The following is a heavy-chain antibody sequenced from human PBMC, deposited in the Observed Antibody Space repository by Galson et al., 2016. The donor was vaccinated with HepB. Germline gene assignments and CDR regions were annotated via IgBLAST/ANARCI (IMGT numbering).Heavy chain of an antibody. J-gene: IGHJ4*02. D-gene: IGHD3-3*01. CDR2: INVGNGNT. Sequence: ASGYTFTSYAVHWVRQAPGQGLEWMGWINVGNGNTKSSQKFQGRVTITRDTSASTAYMELSSLGSEDTALYYCARGGDGVLYYHFWNGLDYWGQGTPVTVSS. V-gene: IGHV1-3*01. CDR1: GYTFTSYA. CDR3: ARGGDGVLYYHFWNGLDY.